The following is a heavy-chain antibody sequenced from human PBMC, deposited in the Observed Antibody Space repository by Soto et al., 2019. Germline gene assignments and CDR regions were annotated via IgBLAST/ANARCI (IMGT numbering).Heavy chain of an antibody. CDR2: IYYSGST. Sequence: QVQLQESGPGLLKPSQTLSLTCIVSGGSISSGAYYWCRIRQHPGKGLEWIGYIYYSGSTYYNPSLKSRVTISVDTSKNQFSLKLSSVTAAYTAVYYCARWWSGSRQGFDPWGQGTLVTVSS. V-gene: IGHV4-31*03. J-gene: IGHJ5*02. D-gene: IGHD3-3*01. CDR3: ARWWSGSRQGFDP. CDR1: GGSISSGAYY.